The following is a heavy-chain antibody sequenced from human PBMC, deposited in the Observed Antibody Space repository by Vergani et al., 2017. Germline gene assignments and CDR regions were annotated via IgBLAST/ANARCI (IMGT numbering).Heavy chain of an antibody. CDR1: GYTFTHYA. V-gene: IGHV7-4-1*02. J-gene: IGHJ6*02. Sequence: QVLLVQSGSELRKPGASVRVSCKASGYTFTHYAMNWVRQAPGQGLEWMGWINTNTGNPTYAQGFTGRFVFSLDTSVSTAYLQISSLKTEDTAVYYCATSNDILTGYYPGEGWYYYGMDVWGQGTTVTVAS. CDR2: INTNTGNP. CDR3: ATSNDILTGYYPGEGWYYYGMDV. D-gene: IGHD3-9*01.